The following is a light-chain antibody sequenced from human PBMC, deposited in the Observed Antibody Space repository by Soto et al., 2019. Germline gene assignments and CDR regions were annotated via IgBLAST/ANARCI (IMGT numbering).Light chain of an antibody. CDR1: SSNIGAGYD. CDR2: GNS. V-gene: IGLV1-40*01. CDR3: QSYDSSLSGYV. J-gene: IGLJ1*01. Sequence: QSVLTQPPSVSGAPGQRVTISCTGSSSNIGAGYDVHWYHQLPGTAPKLLIYGNSNRPSGVPDRFSGSKSGTSASLAITGLHAEDEADYYCQSYDSSLSGYVFGTGTKLTVL.